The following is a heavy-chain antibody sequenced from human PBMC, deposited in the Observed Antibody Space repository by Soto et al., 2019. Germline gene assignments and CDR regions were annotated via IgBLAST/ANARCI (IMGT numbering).Heavy chain of an antibody. CDR1: GFTFSSYG. CDR2: IWYDGSNK. Sequence: GGSLRLSCAASGFTFSSYGMHWVRQAPGKGLEWVAVIWYDGSNKYYADSVKGRFTISRDNSKNTLYLQMNSLRAEDTAVYYCASHPQSHLGDYWGQGTLVTVSS. J-gene: IGHJ4*02. D-gene: IGHD3-16*01. V-gene: IGHV3-33*01. CDR3: ASHPQSHLGDY.